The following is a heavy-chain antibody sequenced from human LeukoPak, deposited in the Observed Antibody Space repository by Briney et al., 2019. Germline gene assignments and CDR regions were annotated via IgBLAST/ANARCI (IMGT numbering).Heavy chain of an antibody. CDR2: IYYSGSA. D-gene: IGHD4-17*01. Sequence: SETLSLTCTVSGGSVNSGTYYWSWIRQPPGKGLEWIGNIYYSGSAYYNPSLKSRVTMSVDTSKNQFSLKLSSVTAADTAVYYCARTEYGDYEVGYFDLWGRGTLVTVSS. V-gene: IGHV4-39*07. J-gene: IGHJ2*01. CDR1: GGSVNSGTYY. CDR3: ARTEYGDYEVGYFDL.